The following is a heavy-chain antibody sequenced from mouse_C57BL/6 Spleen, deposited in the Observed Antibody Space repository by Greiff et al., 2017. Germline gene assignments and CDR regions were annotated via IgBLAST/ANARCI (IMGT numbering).Heavy chain of an antibody. Sequence: VQLQQSGAELVTPGASVKISCKASGYAFSSYWMNWVKQRPGKGLEWIGQIYPGDGDTNYNGKFKGKATLTADKSSSTAYMQLSRLTSEDSAVYFCAREDYGNSWFAYWGQGTLVTVSA. CDR2: IYPGDGDT. V-gene: IGHV1-80*01. CDR3: AREDYGNSWFAY. D-gene: IGHD2-1*01. CDR1: GYAFSSYW. J-gene: IGHJ3*01.